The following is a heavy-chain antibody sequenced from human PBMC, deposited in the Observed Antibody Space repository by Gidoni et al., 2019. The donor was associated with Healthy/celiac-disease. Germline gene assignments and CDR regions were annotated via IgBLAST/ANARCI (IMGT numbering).Heavy chain of an antibody. CDR2: SNPNSGGT. Sequence: QVQLVQSGAEGKKPGASVRVSCKASGYTFTGYYMHWVRQAPGQGLEWMGWSNPNSGGTNYAQKLQGWVTMTRDTSISTAYMELSRLRSVDTAVYYCASDTVYYDKMPILGYWGQGTLVTVSS. V-gene: IGHV1-2*04. CDR3: ASDTVYYDKMPILGY. D-gene: IGHD3-22*01. CDR1: GYTFTGYY. J-gene: IGHJ4*02.